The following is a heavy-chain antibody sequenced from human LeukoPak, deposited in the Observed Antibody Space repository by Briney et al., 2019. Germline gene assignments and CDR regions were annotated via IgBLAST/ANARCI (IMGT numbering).Heavy chain of an antibody. D-gene: IGHD6-19*01. CDR1: GFTSSSAW. CDR3: ARRGVAVAGTNDPDEYFQH. V-gene: IGHV3-7*04. J-gene: IGHJ1*01. Sequence: GGALRVSCAASGFTSSSAWMTSVRPAPEKGLEWGANIYQEVGGKYYVDSVKGRFPISRDNAKNSLYLQMNSLSAEDTAVYYCARRGVAVAGTNDPDEYFQHWGQGTLVTVSS. CDR2: IYQEVGGK.